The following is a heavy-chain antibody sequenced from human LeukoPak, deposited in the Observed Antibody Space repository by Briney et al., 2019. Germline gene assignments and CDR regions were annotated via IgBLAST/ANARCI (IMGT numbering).Heavy chain of an antibody. D-gene: IGHD6-13*01. CDR2: ITASGGST. CDR3: ARLRTGRFSTSWFDY. J-gene: IGHJ4*02. V-gene: IGHV3-23*01. CDR1: GFTLSNYA. Sequence: GGSLRLSCAAAGFTLSNYAMSWVRQAPGKGLEWVSAITASGGSTYYADSVKGRFTISRDNSKNTLHLQVNSLRADDTATYYCARLRTGRFSTSWFDYWGQGSLVTVSS.